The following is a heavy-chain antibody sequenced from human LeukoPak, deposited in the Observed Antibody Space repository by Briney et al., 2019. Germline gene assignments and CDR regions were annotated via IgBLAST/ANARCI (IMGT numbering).Heavy chain of an antibody. V-gene: IGHV3-30*03. J-gene: IGHJ4*02. CDR2: ISYDGSNK. Sequence: PGRSLRLSCAASGFTFSTYGMHWVRQAPGKGLEWVAVISYDGSNKYYGDSVKGRFTISSDNAKNSVYVQMNSLRAEDTAVFYCARSTSWYHKFDYWGQGTLVTVSS. CDR1: GFTFSTYG. D-gene: IGHD6-19*01. CDR3: ARSTSWYHKFDY.